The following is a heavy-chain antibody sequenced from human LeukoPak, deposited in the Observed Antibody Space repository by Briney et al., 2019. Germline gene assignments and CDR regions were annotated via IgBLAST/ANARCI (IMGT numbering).Heavy chain of an antibody. Sequence: SETLSLTCTVSGGSISSGSYYWSWIRQSAGKGLEWIGRIYTSGSTNYNPSLKSRVTISVDTSKNQFSLKLSSVTAADTAVYYCARAMVRGVGSFIVDYWGQGTLVTVSS. CDR2: IYTSGST. D-gene: IGHD3-10*01. J-gene: IGHJ4*02. CDR3: ARAMVRGVGSFIVDY. CDR1: GGSISSGSYY. V-gene: IGHV4-61*02.